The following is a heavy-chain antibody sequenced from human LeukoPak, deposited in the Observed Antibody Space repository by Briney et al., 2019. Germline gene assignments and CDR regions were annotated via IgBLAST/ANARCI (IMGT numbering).Heavy chain of an antibody. D-gene: IGHD3-3*01. CDR2: INPNSGGT. V-gene: IGHV1-2*02. CDR3: AWTELTIFGVVIMGFDY. CDR1: GYTFTGYY. Sequence: ASVKVSCKASGYTFTGYYMHWVRQAPGQGLEWMGWINPNSGGTNYAQKFQGRVTMTRDTSISTAYMELSRLRSDDTAVYYCAWTELTIFGVVIMGFDYWGQGTLVTVSS. J-gene: IGHJ4*02.